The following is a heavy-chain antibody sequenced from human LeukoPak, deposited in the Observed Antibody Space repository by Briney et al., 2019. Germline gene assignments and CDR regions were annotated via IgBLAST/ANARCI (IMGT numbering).Heavy chain of an antibody. Sequence: GGSLRLSCAASGFTVSSKYMSWVRQAPGKGLEWVLVIFSGGSTYYADSVKGRFTISRDNSKNTLYLQMNSLRAEDTAVYYCARDPGGVSGRFDPWGQGTLVTVSS. CDR2: IFSGGST. CDR3: ARDPGGVSGRFDP. J-gene: IGHJ5*02. D-gene: IGHD3-10*01. CDR1: GFTVSSKY. V-gene: IGHV3-66*01.